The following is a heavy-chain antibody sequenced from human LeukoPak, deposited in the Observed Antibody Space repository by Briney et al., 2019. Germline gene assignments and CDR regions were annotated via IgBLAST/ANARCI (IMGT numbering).Heavy chain of an antibody. J-gene: IGHJ6*03. CDR3: ARDSSNYYMDV. CDR1: GFTFSSYG. Sequence: GGSLRLSCAASGFTFSSYGMSWVRQAPGKGLEWVSAISGSGGSTYYADSVKGRFTISRDNSKNSLYLQMNSLRAEDTAVYYCARDSSNYYMDVWGKGTTVTVSS. V-gene: IGHV3-23*01. CDR2: ISGSGGST.